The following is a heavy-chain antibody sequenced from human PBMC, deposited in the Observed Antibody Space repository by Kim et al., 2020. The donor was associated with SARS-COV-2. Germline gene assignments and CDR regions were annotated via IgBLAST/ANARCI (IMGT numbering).Heavy chain of an antibody. Sequence: GGSLRLSCAASGFTFSDYYMSWIRQAPGKGLEWVSYISSSGSTIYYADSVKGRFTISRDNAKNSLYLQMNSLRAEDTAVYYCARSAAAGIHYYYGMDVWGQGTTVTVSS. CDR2: ISSSGSTI. D-gene: IGHD6-13*01. CDR3: ARSAAAGIHYYYGMDV. CDR1: GFTFSDYY. V-gene: IGHV3-11*04. J-gene: IGHJ6*02.